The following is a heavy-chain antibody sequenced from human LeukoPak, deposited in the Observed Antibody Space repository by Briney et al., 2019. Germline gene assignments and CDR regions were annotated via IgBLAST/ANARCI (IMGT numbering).Heavy chain of an antibody. D-gene: IGHD1-26*01. Sequence: ASVKVSCKASGYSISSHAMNWVRQAPGQGLEWMGWINTNTGNPTYAQDYTGRFVFSLDTSVSTTYLQISRLKAEDTAVYYCASGPSYSGSNEYFDSWGQGTLVTVSS. V-gene: IGHV7-4-1*02. CDR3: ASGPSYSGSNEYFDS. CDR1: GYSISSHA. CDR2: INTNTGNP. J-gene: IGHJ4*02.